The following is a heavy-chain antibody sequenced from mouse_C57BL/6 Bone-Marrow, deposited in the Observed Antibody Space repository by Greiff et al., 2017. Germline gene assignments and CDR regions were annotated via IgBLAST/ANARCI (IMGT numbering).Heavy chain of an antibody. J-gene: IGHJ2*01. CDR1: GYAFTNYL. Sequence: QVQLQQSGAELVRPGTSVKVSCKASGYAFTNYLIEWVKQRPGQGLEWIGVINPGSGGTNYNEKFKGKASLTADKSSSTAYMQLSSLTSEDSAVYFCARGTSYYGSSRYYFDYWGQGTTRTVSS. D-gene: IGHD1-1*01. CDR3: ARGTSYYGSSRYYFDY. CDR2: INPGSGGT. V-gene: IGHV1-54*01.